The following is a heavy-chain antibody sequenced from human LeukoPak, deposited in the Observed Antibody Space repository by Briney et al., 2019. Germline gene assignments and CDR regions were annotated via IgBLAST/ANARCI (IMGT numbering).Heavy chain of an antibody. CDR2: ISSSGSTI. CDR3: ASGYRSGADY. J-gene: IGHJ4*02. Sequence: PGGSLRLSCAVSGFTFSSYEMNRVRQAPGKGLEWVSYISSSGSTIYYADSLKGRFTISRDNAKNSLYLQMNSLRTEDTAVYYCASGYRSGADYWGQGTLVTVSS. D-gene: IGHD5-18*01. V-gene: IGHV3-48*03. CDR1: GFTFSSYE.